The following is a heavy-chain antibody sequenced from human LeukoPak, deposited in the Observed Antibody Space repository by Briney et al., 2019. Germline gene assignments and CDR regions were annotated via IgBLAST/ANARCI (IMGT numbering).Heavy chain of an antibody. Sequence: GASVKVSCKASGYTFTRYYMHWVRQAPGQGLEWMGIINPSSGSTAYAQKFQGRVTMTRDTSTSTVYMELSSLTSEDTAVYYWARDGSSQHTELHNWVGLWGPGTLVTVSS. CDR2: INPSSGST. CDR1: GYTFTRYY. J-gene: IGHJ5*02. D-gene: IGHD1-26*01. CDR3: ARDGSSQHTELHNWVGL. V-gene: IGHV1-46*01.